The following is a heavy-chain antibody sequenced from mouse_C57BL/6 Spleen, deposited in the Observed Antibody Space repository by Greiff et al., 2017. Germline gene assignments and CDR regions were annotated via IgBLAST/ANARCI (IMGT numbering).Heavy chain of an antibody. CDR1: GFTFSDYG. V-gene: IGHV5-17*01. CDR3: ARDYYGSSPDY. CDR2: ISSGSSTI. D-gene: IGHD1-1*01. Sequence: EVMLVESGGGLVKPGGSLKISCAASGFTFSDYGMHWVRQAPEKGLEWVAYISSGSSTIYYADTVKGRFTISGDNAKNTLFLQRTSLRSEDTAMYYYARDYYGSSPDYWGQGTTLTVSS. J-gene: IGHJ2*01.